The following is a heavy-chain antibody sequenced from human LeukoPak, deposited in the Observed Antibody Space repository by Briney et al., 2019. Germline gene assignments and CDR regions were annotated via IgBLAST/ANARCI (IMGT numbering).Heavy chain of an antibody. Sequence: GGSLGLSCAASGFTFSSYWMHWVPQAPGKGLVWVSGINSDGSTTNYADSAKGRFTISRDNARNTLYLQMNSLGAEDTAVYYCANYNGDYLDYWGQGNLGSVSS. J-gene: IGHJ4*02. D-gene: IGHD5-24*01. CDR3: ANYNGDYLDY. CDR2: INSDGSTT. CDR1: GFTFSSYW. V-gene: IGHV3-74*01.